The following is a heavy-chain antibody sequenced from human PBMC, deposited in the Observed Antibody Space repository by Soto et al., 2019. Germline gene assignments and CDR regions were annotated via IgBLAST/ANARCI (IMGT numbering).Heavy chain of an antibody. CDR1: GYTFPSSY. J-gene: IGHJ6*03. Sequence: DSVKVSCKASGYTFPSSYIHWVRQAPGQGLEWMGIINPSGGSTSYAQKFQGRVTMTRDTSTSTVYMELSSLRSEDTAVYYCARLLIRGSFYYMDVWGKGTTVTV. CDR2: INPSGGST. D-gene: IGHD3-10*01. CDR3: ARLLIRGSFYYMDV. V-gene: IGHV1-46*03.